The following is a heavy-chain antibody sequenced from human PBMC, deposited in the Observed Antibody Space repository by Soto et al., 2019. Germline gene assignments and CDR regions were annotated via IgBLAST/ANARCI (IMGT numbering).Heavy chain of an antibody. CDR1: GYTLTSYY. CDR2: INPSGGST. CDR3: ALEAIFGVFIDYFHYGLDV. V-gene: IGHV1-46*01. D-gene: IGHD3-3*01. Sequence: GASVKVSCKASGYTLTSYYMHWVRQAPGQGLEWMGIINPSGGSTSYAQKFQGRVTMTRDTSTSTVYMELSSRRSEDTAVYYCALEAIFGVFIDYFHYGLDVWGQGTTVTGSS. J-gene: IGHJ6*02.